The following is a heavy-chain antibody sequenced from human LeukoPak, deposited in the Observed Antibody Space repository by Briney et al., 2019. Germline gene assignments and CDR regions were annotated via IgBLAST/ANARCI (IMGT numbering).Heavy chain of an antibody. CDR1: GFNFRSNG. V-gene: IGHV3-30*19. J-gene: IGHJ4*02. CDR2: ISYDGSNK. CDR3: ARDCLDGYFDY. Sequence: GGSLRLSCAASGFNFRSNGMHWVRQAPGKGLEWVAVISYDGSNKYYADSVKGRFTISRDNSKNTLYLQMNSLRAEDTAVYYCARDCLDGYFDYWGQGTLVTVSS. D-gene: IGHD5-24*01.